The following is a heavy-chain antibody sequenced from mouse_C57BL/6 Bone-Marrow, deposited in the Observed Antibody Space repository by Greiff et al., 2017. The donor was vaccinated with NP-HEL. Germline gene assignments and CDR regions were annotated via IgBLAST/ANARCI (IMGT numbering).Heavy chain of an antibody. CDR1: GYTFTNYW. V-gene: IGHV1-63*01. Sequence: QVQLQQSGAELVRPGTSVKMSCKASGYTFTNYWIGWAKQRPGHGLAWIGDIYPGGGYTNYNEKFKGKATLTADKSSSTAYMQFSSLTSEDSAIYYCARSESHTGFAYWGQGTLVTVSA. J-gene: IGHJ3*01. D-gene: IGHD1-1*01. CDR2: IYPGGGYT. CDR3: ARSESHTGFAY.